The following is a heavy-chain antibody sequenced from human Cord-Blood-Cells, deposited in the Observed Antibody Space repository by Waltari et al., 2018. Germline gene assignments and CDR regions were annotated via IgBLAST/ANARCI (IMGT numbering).Heavy chain of an antibody. CDR1: GGSVSSGSYY. CDR2: IYYSGST. CDR3: AAIHFCSSTSCYTRGLDY. D-gene: IGHD2-2*02. V-gene: IGHV4-61*01. Sequence: QVQLQESGPGLVKPSETLSLTCTVPGGSVSSGSYYWSWIRQPPGEGLEWIGYIYYSGSTNYNPSLKSRVTISVDTSKNQFSLKLSSVTAADTAVYYCAAIHFCSSTSCYTRGLDYWGQGTLVTVSS. J-gene: IGHJ4*02.